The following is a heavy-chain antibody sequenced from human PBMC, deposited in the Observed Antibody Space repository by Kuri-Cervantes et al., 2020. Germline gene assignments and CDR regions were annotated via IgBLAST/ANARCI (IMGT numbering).Heavy chain of an antibody. Sequence: LSLTCTVSGGSISSSSYYWGWIRQPPGKGLEWISYISSTSSTIYYADSVKGRFTISRDNAKNSLYLQMNSLKTEDTAVYYCTRSGLYDSSGYYHPDAFDIWGQGTMVTVSS. CDR3: TRSGLYDSSGYYHPDAFDI. D-gene: IGHD3-22*01. V-gene: IGHV3-11*01. CDR1: GGSISSSSYY. J-gene: IGHJ3*02. CDR2: ISSTSSTI.